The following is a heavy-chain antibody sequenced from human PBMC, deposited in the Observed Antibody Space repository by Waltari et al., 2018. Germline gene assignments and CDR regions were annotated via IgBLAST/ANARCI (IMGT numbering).Heavy chain of an antibody. D-gene: IGHD3-10*01. CDR2: IYSGGST. CDR1: TFSSYA. CDR3: AKAIGHRRGLLWFGESLNFDY. J-gene: IGHJ4*02. V-gene: IGHV3-23*03. Sequence: TFSSYAMSWVRQAPGKGLEWVSVIYSGGSTYYADSVKGRFTISRDNSKNTLYLQMNSLRAEDTAVYYCAKAIGHRRGLLWFGESLNFDYWGQGTLVTVSS.